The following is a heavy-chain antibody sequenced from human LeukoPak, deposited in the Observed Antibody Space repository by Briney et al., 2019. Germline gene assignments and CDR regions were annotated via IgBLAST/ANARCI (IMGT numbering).Heavy chain of an antibody. Sequence: PGGSLGLSCAASGFTFSSYVMHWVRQAPGKGLEWVAVISYDGSNKYYADSVKGRFAISRDNSKNTLYLQMSSLRAEDTAVYSCARGYLVRGPKDYWGQGTLVTVSS. D-gene: IGHD3-10*01. CDR2: ISYDGSNK. J-gene: IGHJ4*02. CDR1: GFTFSSYV. V-gene: IGHV3-30*09. CDR3: ARGYLVRGPKDY.